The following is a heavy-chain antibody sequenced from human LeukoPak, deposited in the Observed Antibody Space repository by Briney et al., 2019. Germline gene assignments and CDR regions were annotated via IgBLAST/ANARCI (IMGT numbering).Heavy chain of an antibody. CDR3: ARDGKDYSNRITDY. CDR2: ISYDGSNK. D-gene: IGHD4-11*01. Sequence: GGSLRLSCAASGFTFSSYAMHWVRQAPGKGLEWVAVISYDGSNKYYADSVKGRFTISRDNSKNTLYLQMNSLRAEDTAVYYCARDGKDYSNRITDYWGQGTLVTVSS. V-gene: IGHV3-30-3*01. CDR1: GFTFSSYA. J-gene: IGHJ4*02.